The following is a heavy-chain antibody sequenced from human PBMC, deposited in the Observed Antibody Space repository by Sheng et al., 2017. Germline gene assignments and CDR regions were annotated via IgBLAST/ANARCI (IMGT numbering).Heavy chain of an antibody. J-gene: IGHJ3*02. CDR3: ARALGGTPWDAFDM. D-gene: IGHD1-26*01. Sequence: QVQLVQSGAEVKKPGSSVKVSCKASGGTFSSSYAISWVRQAPGQGLEWMGVIIPLFGIANYAQKFQGRVTITADESTSTAYMELSSLTSEDTAVYYCARALGGTPWDAFDMWGQGTKVTVSS. V-gene: IGHV1-69*13. CDR1: GGTFSSSYA. CDR2: IIPLFGIA.